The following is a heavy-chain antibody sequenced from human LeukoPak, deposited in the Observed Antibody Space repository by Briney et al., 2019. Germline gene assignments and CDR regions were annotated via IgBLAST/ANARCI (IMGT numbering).Heavy chain of an antibody. Sequence: GASVKVSCKASGGTFSNYAISWVRQAPGQGLEWMGGIIPIFDTPNFAQKFQGRVTITADKSTSTAYMELSRLRSEDTAVYYCARLIVGCTDGVCYKGHLYWGQGTLVTVSS. CDR1: GGTFSNYA. V-gene: IGHV1-69*06. CDR2: IIPIFDTP. J-gene: IGHJ4*02. D-gene: IGHD2-8*01. CDR3: ARLIVGCTDGVCYKGHLY.